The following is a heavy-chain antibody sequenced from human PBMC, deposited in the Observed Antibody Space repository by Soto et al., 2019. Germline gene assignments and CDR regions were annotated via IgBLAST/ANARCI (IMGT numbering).Heavy chain of an antibody. Sequence: EVQLLDSVGGLVQPGGSLRLSCTTSGFIFSNYAMNWVRQAPGKGLERVSVISDNGGSTYYADSVKGRFTITRDYSKTTIYLNMNSLSPEDTAVYYCARGRKYCGPTTCFQYGDYWGQGTLVTVSS. D-gene: IGHD2-21*01. CDR2: ISDNGGST. J-gene: IGHJ4*02. CDR1: GFIFSNYA. V-gene: IGHV3-23*01. CDR3: ARGRKYCGPTTCFQYGDY.